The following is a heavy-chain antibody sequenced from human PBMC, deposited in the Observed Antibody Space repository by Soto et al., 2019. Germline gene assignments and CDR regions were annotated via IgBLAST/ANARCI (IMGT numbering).Heavy chain of an antibody. J-gene: IGHJ2*01. Sequence: QVQLVESGGGVVQPGRSLRLSCAASGFTFSSYGMHWVRQAPGKGLEWVAVISYDGSNKYYADSVKGRFTISRDNSKNTLYLQMTSLRAEDTAVYYCAKDSTVVVTALGSWCFDLWGRGTLVTVSS. V-gene: IGHV3-30*18. CDR3: AKDSTVVVTALGSWCFDL. CDR2: ISYDGSNK. D-gene: IGHD2-21*02. CDR1: GFTFSSYG.